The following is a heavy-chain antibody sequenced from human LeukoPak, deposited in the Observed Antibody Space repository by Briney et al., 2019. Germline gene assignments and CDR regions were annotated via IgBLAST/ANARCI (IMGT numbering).Heavy chain of an antibody. CDR3: ARLPRWIQLWSSVGVVRDAFDI. Sequence: SETLSLTCAVYGGSFSGYYWSWIRQPPGKGLEWIGEINRSGSTNYNPSLKSRVTISVDTSKNHFSLKLSSVTAADTAVYYCARLPRWIQLWSSVGVVRDAFDIWGQGTMVTVSS. J-gene: IGHJ3*02. CDR2: INRSGST. CDR1: GGSFSGYY. V-gene: IGHV4-34*01. D-gene: IGHD5-18*01.